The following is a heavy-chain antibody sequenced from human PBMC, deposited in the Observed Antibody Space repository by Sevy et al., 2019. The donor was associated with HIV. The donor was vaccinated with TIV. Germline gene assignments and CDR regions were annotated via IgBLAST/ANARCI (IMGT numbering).Heavy chain of an antibody. J-gene: IGHJ4*02. CDR1: GFTFSRYG. V-gene: IGHV3-30*18. CDR3: AKIMRGGRYGSGPEL. Sequence: GGSLRLSCSASGFTFSRYGMHWVRQAPGKGLEWVAVISYDGSNKYYADSMKGRFTISRDNSKNTLYLQMNSLRIEDTAVYYCAKIMRGGRYGSGPELWGQGTLVTVSS. D-gene: IGHD3-10*01. CDR2: ISYDGSNK.